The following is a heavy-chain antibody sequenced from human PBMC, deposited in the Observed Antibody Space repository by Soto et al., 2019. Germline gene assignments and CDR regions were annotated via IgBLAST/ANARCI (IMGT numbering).Heavy chain of an antibody. CDR3: ARQVMTTVTSEAYFDY. Sequence: GASLKISCKGSGYSFTSYWIGWVRQMPGKGLEWMGIIYPGDSDTRYSPSFQGQVTISADKSISTAYLQWSSLKASDTAMYYCARQVMTTVTSEAYFDYWGQGTLVTVSS. J-gene: IGHJ4*02. CDR2: IYPGDSDT. D-gene: IGHD4-17*01. V-gene: IGHV5-51*01. CDR1: GYSFTSYW.